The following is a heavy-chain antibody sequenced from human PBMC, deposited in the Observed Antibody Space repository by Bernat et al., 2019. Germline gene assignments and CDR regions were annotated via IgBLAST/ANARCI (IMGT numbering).Heavy chain of an antibody. D-gene: IGHD6-13*01. Sequence: EVQLVESGGGLVQPGGSLRLSCAASGFTFSSYAMSWVRQAPGKGLEWVSAISGSGGSTYYADSVKGRFTISRENSKNTLYLQMNSMRAEDTAVYYCAKDGLAGSRPIDYWGQGTLVTVSS. J-gene: IGHJ4*02. CDR2: ISGSGGST. CDR1: GFTFSSYA. V-gene: IGHV3-23*04. CDR3: AKDGLAGSRPIDY.